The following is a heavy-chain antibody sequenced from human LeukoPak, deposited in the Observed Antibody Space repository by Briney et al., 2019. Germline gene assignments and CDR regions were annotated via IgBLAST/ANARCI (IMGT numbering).Heavy chain of an antibody. CDR2: IYTSGST. J-gene: IGHJ4*02. Sequence: SETLSLTCTVSGGSISSGSYYWSWIRQPAGKGLEWIGRIYTSGSTNYNPSLKSRVTISVDTSKNQFSLKLSSVTAADTAVYYCARDRFRDGYSTFDYWGQGTLVTVSS. D-gene: IGHD5-24*01. CDR1: GGSISSGSYY. V-gene: IGHV4-61*02. CDR3: ARDRFRDGYSTFDY.